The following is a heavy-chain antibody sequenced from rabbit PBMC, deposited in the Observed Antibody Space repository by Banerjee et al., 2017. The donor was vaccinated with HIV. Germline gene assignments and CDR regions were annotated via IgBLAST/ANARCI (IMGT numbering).Heavy chain of an antibody. Sequence: QSLEESGGDLVKPGASLTLTCTASGFSFSSSYYMCWVRQAPGKGLEWITCINAGTSGSTYYASWAKGRFTISKTSSTTVTLQMTSLTAADTATYFCARDPVYVGYVGYGYGGDLWGPGTLVTVS. V-gene: IGHV1S40*01. CDR2: INAGTSGST. J-gene: IGHJ4*01. CDR3: ARDPVYVGYVGYGYGGDL. CDR1: GFSFSSSYY. D-gene: IGHD6-1*01.